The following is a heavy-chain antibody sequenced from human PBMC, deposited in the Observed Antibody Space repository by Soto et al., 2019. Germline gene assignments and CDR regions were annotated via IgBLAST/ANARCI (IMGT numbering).Heavy chain of an antibody. J-gene: IGHJ6*02. CDR2: INPNSGGT. V-gene: IGHV1-2*02. D-gene: IGHD2-2*01. CDR1: GYTFTDYY. CDR3: AKDPNIVVVPAATGGMDV. Sequence: QVQLVQSGAEVKKPGASVKVSCKASGYTFTDYYMHWVRQAPGQGLEWMGWINPNSGGTNYAQKFQSRVTMTRVTSISTAYMELSSLRSDDTAQYYCAKDPNIVVVPAATGGMDVWGQGTTVTVSS.